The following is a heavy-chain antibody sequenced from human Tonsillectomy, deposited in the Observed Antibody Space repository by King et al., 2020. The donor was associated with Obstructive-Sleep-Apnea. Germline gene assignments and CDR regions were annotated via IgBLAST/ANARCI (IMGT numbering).Heavy chain of an antibody. CDR2: IYHTGTT. Sequence: VQLQESGPGLVKPSETLSLTCSVSGYSIISGYYWGWIRQPPGKGLEWIGNIYHTGTTYYNPSLKSRVTISVDTSKNQFSLKMYSVTAADTAVYYCARDGTSGYLVYWGQGSLVTVSS. CDR1: GYSIISGYY. CDR3: ARDGTSGYLVY. D-gene: IGHD3-22*01. V-gene: IGHV4-38-2*02. J-gene: IGHJ4*02.